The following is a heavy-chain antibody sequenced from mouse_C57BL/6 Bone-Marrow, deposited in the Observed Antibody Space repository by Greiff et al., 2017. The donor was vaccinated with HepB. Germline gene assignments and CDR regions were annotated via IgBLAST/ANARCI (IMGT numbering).Heavy chain of an antibody. CDR1: GYTFTSYW. J-gene: IGHJ2*01. V-gene: IGHV1-55*01. CDR3: AVHYYGSSYPFDY. Sequence: QVQLKQPGAELVKPGASVKMSCKASGYTFTSYWITWVKQRPGQGLEWIGDIYPGSGSTNYNEKFKSKATLTVDTSSSTAYMQLSSLTSEDSAVYYCAVHYYGSSYPFDYWGQGTTLTVPS. D-gene: IGHD1-1*01. CDR2: IYPGSGST.